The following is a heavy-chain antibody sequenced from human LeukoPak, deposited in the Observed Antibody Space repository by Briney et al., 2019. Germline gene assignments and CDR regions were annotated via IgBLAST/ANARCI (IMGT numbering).Heavy chain of an antibody. J-gene: IGHJ5*02. V-gene: IGHV3-74*01. CDR1: GFNLSDYW. CDR2: LGTDGTYT. D-gene: IGHD4-11*01. CDR3: VRDPSNSGNWFDL. Sequence: GGSLRPSCAAPGFNLSDYWMDWVRQAPGKGLLWVSRLGTDGTYTNYAASVRDRFTISRDNAKNTLYLQMDGLRAEDTAFYFCVRDPSNSGNWFDLWGQGTLVTVSS.